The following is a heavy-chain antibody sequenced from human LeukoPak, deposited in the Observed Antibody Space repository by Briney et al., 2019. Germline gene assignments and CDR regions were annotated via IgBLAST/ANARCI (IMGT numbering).Heavy chain of an antibody. J-gene: IGHJ3*01. CDR1: GFTFSAYA. CDR3: AKSSVWGGADAFGV. Sequence: GGSLRLSCEASGFTFSAYAMTWVRQAPGKGLEWVSSIGSDNKPHYSESVKGRFAISRDNSKSMLFLQLNSLRAEDTATYYCAKSSVWGGADAFGVWGQGTMVTVSS. CDR2: IGSDNKP. V-gene: IGHV3-23*05. D-gene: IGHD3-16*01.